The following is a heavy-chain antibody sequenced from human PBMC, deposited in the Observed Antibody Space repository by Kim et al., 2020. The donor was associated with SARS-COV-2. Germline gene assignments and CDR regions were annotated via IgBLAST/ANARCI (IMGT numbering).Heavy chain of an antibody. CDR3: ARDPIVRVGHRGIVVVPAGYYGMDV. J-gene: IGHJ6*02. V-gene: IGHV1-69*13. CDR2: IIPIFGTA. CDR1: GGTFSSYA. Sequence: SVKVSCKASGGTFSSYAISWVRQAPGQGLEWMGGIIPIFGTANYAQKFQGRVTITADESTSTAYMELSSLRSEDTAVYYCARDPIVRVGHRGIVVVPAGYYGMDVWGQGTTVTVSS. D-gene: IGHD2-2*01.